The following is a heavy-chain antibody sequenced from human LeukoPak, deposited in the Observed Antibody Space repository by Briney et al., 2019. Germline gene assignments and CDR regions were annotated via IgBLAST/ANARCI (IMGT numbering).Heavy chain of an antibody. Sequence: PSEALSLTCTVSGGSISGYYWTWIRQPPGKGLEWIGQIYYNGKADYNTSLESRITISVDTSKNQMSLRLNSVTAADTAIYYCAKFGADYDMYVWGQGVTVAVSS. CDR3: AKFGADYDMYV. CDR1: GGSISGYY. J-gene: IGHJ6*02. V-gene: IGHV4-59*13. D-gene: IGHD3-16*01. CDR2: IYYNGKA.